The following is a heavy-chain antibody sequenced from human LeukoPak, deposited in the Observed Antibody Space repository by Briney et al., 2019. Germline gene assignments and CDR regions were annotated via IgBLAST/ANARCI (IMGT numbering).Heavy chain of an antibody. D-gene: IGHD2-21*02. V-gene: IGHV4-34*01. CDR3: ARGGAYCGGDCYSGTFDY. CDR1: GGSFSGYY. Sequence: PSETLSLTCAVYGGSFSGYYWGWIRQPPGKGLEWIGSIYYSGSTYYNPSLKSRVTISVDTSKNQFSLELSSVTAADTAVYYCARGGAYCGGDCYSGTFDYWGQGTLVTVSS. J-gene: IGHJ4*02. CDR2: IYYSGST.